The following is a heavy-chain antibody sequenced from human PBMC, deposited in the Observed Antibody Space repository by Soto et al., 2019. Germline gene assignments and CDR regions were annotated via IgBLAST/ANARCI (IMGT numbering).Heavy chain of an antibody. Sequence: QVQLVESGGGLVKPGGSLRLSCAASGFTFSDYYMSWIRQAPGKGLEWVSYISSSGSTIYYADSVKGRFTISRYNAKKSLNLQMNGIRADDTAVYYWARHIRNSRGYLHARRWYWGQGTLVTVSS. V-gene: IGHV3-11*01. CDR3: ARHIRNSRGYLHARRWY. CDR2: ISSSGSTI. J-gene: IGHJ4*02. D-gene: IGHD3-22*01. CDR1: GFTFSDYY.